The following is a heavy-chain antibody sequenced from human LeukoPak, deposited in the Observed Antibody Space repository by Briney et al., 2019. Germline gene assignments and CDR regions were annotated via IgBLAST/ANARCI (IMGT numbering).Heavy chain of an antibody. CDR3: AKAVTGSYLKWFDP. J-gene: IGHJ5*02. CDR1: GFTFRSYA. Sequence: GGSLRLFCAASGFTFRSYAMSWVRQAPGKGLEWVSGISNSGDSTYYAASVKGRFTISRDNAKNTLNLQMDSLRAEDTALYYCAKAVTGSYLKWFDPWGQGTLVTVSS. V-gene: IGHV3-23*01. D-gene: IGHD1-26*01. CDR2: ISNSGDST.